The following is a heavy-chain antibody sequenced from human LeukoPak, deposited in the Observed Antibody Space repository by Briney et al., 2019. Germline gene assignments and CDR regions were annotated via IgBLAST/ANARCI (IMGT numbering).Heavy chain of an antibody. J-gene: IGHJ4*02. D-gene: IGHD1-1*01. CDR1: GFTFSSYS. CDR3: AREGREGTGLDY. CDR2: ISSSSSTI. V-gene: IGHV3-48*01. Sequence: GGSLRLSXAASGFTFSSYSMNSVRQAPGKGLEWLSYISSSSSTIYYADSVKGRFTISRDNAKNSLYLQMNSLRAEDTAVYYCAREGREGTGLDYWGQGTLVTVSS.